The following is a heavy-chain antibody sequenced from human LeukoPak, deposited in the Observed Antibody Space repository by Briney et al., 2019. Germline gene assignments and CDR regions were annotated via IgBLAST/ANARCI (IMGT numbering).Heavy chain of an antibody. Sequence: SETLSLTCTVSGGSISSYYWSWIRQPPGKGLEWIGEINHSGSTNYNPSLKSRVTISVDTSKNQFSLKLSSVTAADTAVYYCARADSFGYMDVWGKGTTVTISS. V-gene: IGHV4-34*01. CDR1: GGSISSYY. J-gene: IGHJ6*03. CDR2: INHSGST. D-gene: IGHD3-22*01. CDR3: ARADSFGYMDV.